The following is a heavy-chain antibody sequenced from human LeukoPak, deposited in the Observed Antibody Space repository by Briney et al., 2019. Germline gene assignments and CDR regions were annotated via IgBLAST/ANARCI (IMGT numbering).Heavy chain of an antibody. V-gene: IGHV3-23*01. CDR2: TNSGGTST. J-gene: IGHJ4*02. CDR3: ANQSYARSLGE. CDR1: GFPFSDFS. Sequence: GGSLRLSCATSGFPFSDFSMSWVRQAPGKGMEWISTTNSGGTSTYYAESVKGRFTISRDNSKNTLYLQMSSLRVEDTAVYYCANQSYARSLGEGGPGTLVSVSS. D-gene: IGHD2-8*01.